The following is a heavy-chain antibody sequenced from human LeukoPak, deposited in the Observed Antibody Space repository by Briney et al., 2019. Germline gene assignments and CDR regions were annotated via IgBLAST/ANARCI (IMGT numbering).Heavy chain of an antibody. D-gene: IGHD2-2*01. CDR1: GYTLTELS. J-gene: IGHJ6*03. V-gene: IGHV1-24*01. CDR3: ALNAYCSSNSCWGNYYYYYYMDF. CDR2: FDPEDGET. Sequence: ASVKVSCKVSGYTLTELSMHWVRQAPGKGLEWMGSFDPEDGETIYAQKFQGRVTLTEDTSTDTAYMELSSLSSADTAMYYCALNAYCSSNSCWGNYYYYYYMDFWGKGTTVTVSS.